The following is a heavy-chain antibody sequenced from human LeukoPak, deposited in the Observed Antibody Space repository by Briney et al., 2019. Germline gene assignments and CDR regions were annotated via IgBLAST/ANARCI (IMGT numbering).Heavy chain of an antibody. V-gene: IGHV1-18*01. Sequence: RASVKVSCKASGYTFTSYGISWVRQAPGQGLEWMGWISAYNGNTNYAQKLQGRVTMTTDTSTSTAYMELRSLRSDDTAVYYCARADGIAAAGTDRSFDYWGQGTLVTVSS. D-gene: IGHD6-13*01. CDR1: GYTFTSYG. CDR3: ARADGIAAAGTDRSFDY. J-gene: IGHJ4*02. CDR2: ISAYNGNT.